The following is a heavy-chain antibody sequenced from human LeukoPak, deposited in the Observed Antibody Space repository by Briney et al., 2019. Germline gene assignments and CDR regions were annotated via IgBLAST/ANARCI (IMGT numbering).Heavy chain of an antibody. V-gene: IGHV1-18*01. J-gene: IGHJ4*01. Sequence: GASVKVSCKTSGYTFSNYGISWVRQAPGQALEWMGWITAYNGNRLYAQRFQGRITLTTDTSTSTSYMELRSLEYDDTAIYYCARDNDKVVDHWGQGTLVTVSS. CDR2: ITAYNGNR. CDR1: GYTFSNYG. D-gene: IGHD1-1*01. CDR3: ARDNDKVVDH.